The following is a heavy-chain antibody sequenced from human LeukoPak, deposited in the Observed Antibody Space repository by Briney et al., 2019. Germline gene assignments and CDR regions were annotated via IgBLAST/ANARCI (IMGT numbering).Heavy chain of an antibody. CDR1: GYXFTGYY. D-gene: IGHD3-22*01. CDR3: ARDSAVYDSSGYFLHAFDI. V-gene: IGHV1-2*02. CDR2: MNPNSGGT. Sequence: ASVKVSCKASGYXFTGYYIHWVRQAPGQGREWMGWMNPNSGGTKCAQNFQGRVTMTRDTSISTAYMELSRLRSDDTAVYYCARDSAVYDSSGYFLHAFDIWGQGTMVTVSS. J-gene: IGHJ3*02.